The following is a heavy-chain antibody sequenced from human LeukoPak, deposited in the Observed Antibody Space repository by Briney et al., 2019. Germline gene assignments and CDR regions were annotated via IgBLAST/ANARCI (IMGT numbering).Heavy chain of an antibody. V-gene: IGHV4-34*01. Sequence: SETLSLTCAVYGGSFSGYYWSWIRQPPGKGLEWIGSIYYGGNTYYNTSLKSRVTISVDTSKNQFSLKLSSVTAADTAVYYCARVRYFQAHAFDIWGQGTMVTVSS. CDR2: IYYGGNT. D-gene: IGHD3-9*01. CDR1: GGSFSGYY. J-gene: IGHJ3*02. CDR3: ARVRYFQAHAFDI.